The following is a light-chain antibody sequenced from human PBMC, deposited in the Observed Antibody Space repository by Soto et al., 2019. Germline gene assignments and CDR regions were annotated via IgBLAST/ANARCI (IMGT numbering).Light chain of an antibody. V-gene: IGLV2-14*01. CDR3: SSYTSSTNYV. J-gene: IGLJ1*01. CDR1: SSDIGHYKY. CDR2: EVS. Sequence: QSALTQTASVSGSPGQTITISCTGTSSDIGHYKYVSWYQHHPGKAPKLIIYEVSNRPSGISDRFSASKSGTTASLTISGLQAEDEADYFCSSYTSSTNYVFGTGTKLTVL.